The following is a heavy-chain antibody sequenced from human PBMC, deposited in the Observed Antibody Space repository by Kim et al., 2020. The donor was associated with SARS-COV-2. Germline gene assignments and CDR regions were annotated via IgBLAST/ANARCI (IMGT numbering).Heavy chain of an antibody. V-gene: IGHV1-3*01. J-gene: IGHJ6*02. D-gene: IGHD5-12*01. CDR2: INAGNGNT. CDR3: ARDWSGYDNYYYYYGMDV. CDR1: GYTFTSYA. Sequence: ASVKVSCKASGYTFTSYAMHWVRQAPGQRLEWMGWINAGNGNTKYSQKFQGRVTITRDTSASTAYMELSSLRSEDTAVYYCARDWSGYDNYYYYYGMDVWGQGTTVTVSS.